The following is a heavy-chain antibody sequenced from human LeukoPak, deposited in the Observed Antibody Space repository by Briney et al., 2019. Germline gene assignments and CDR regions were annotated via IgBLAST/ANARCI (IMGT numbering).Heavy chain of an antibody. CDR1: GYSISSGYY. CDR3: ARISSSWYNVDY. V-gene: IGHV4-38-2*02. CDR2: IYYSGST. J-gene: IGHJ4*02. D-gene: IGHD6-13*01. Sequence: SETLSLTCTVSGYSISSGYYWGWIRQPPGKGLEWIGSIYYSGSTYYNPSLKSRVTISVDTSKNQFSLKLSSVTAADTAVYYCARISSSWYNVDYWGQGTLVTVSS.